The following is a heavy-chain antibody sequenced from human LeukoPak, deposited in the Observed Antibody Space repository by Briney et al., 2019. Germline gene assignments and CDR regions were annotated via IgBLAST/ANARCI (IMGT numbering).Heavy chain of an antibody. CDR1: GYTLTGYY. J-gene: IGHJ4*02. CDR3: ATHYHESIGYINPDY. Sequence: ASVKVSCKPSGYTLTGYYMHAGRQAPGQGREWRGWINPISGGTNYAQKFQGRFSMTRDTSISTAYMELSRLTSDDTAVYYCATHYHESIGYINPDYWGQGALVTVSS. CDR2: INPISGGT. V-gene: IGHV1-2*02. D-gene: IGHD3-22*01.